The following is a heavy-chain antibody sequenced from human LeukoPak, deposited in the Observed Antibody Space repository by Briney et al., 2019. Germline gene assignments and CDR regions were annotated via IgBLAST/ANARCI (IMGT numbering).Heavy chain of an antibody. CDR2: ISNSGRII. CDR1: GFTFTSYS. CDR3: ARDSDYGGNDFDY. V-gene: IGHV3-48*02. D-gene: IGHD4-23*01. J-gene: IGHJ4*02. Sequence: GGSLRLSCVASGFTFTSYSMNWVRQAPGKGLEWVSYISNSGRIIYYADSVKGRFTISRDNAKNSLFLQMNSLRDEDTALYYCARDSDYGGNDFDYWGQGTLVTVSS.